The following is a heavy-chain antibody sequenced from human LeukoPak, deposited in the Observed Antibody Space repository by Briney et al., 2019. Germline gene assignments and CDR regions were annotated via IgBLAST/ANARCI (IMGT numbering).Heavy chain of an antibody. CDR3: ALSGGYYDSSGYAIGY. CDR2: LDWDGEI. Sequence: SGPTLVNPTQTLTLTCTFSGFSLSSSGMRLSWIRQPPGKPPEWLARLDWDGEIFYSTSLKTRLTISKDTSKNQVVLRMTNMDPVDTATYYCALSGGYYDSSGYAIGYWGQGTLVAVSS. V-gene: IGHV2-70*04. CDR1: GFSLSSSGMR. D-gene: IGHD3-22*01. J-gene: IGHJ4*02.